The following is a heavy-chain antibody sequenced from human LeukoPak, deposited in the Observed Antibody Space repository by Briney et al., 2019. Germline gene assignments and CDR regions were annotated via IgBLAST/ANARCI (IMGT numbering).Heavy chain of an antibody. D-gene: IGHD4-17*01. CDR1: GFTFSNAW. J-gene: IGHJ6*03. V-gene: IGHV3-15*01. CDR3: TTILYGDYYYYMDV. Sequence: GGSLRLSCAASGFTFSNAWMSWVRQAPGKGLEWVGRIKSKTEGETTDYAAPVKGRFTISRDDSKNTLYLQMNSLKTEDTAVFYCTTILYGDYYYYMDVWGKGTTVTISS. CDR2: IKSKTEGETT.